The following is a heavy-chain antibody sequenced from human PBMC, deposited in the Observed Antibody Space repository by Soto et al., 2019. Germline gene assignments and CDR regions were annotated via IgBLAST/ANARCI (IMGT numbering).Heavy chain of an antibody. CDR1: GFIFSDYE. Sequence: EAELVESGGGLVQPGGSLTLYCAASGFIFSDYEVDWVRQAPGRGPEWISYISDGGTTIYYAASVKGRFTISRDDAKKSLYLHMNNLRVDDTAIYFCVKEYCTGGTCFDAFDLWGQGTVVTVSS. V-gene: IGHV3-48*03. J-gene: IGHJ3*01. CDR3: VKEYCTGGTCFDAFDL. CDR2: ISDGGTTI. D-gene: IGHD2-8*02.